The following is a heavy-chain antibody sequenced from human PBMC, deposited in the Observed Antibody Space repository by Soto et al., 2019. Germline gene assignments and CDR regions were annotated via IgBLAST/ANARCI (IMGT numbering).Heavy chain of an antibody. CDR3: ATAYFVWSREQTYYVDY. J-gene: IGHJ4*02. D-gene: IGHD3-16*01. CDR1: GFTFSNYA. V-gene: IGHV3-23*01. CDR2: ISGSGGRS. Sequence: EVQLLDSGGGLVQPGGSLRLSCAASGFTFSNYAMTWVRQGPGKGLVWVSGISGSGGRSYYADSVKGRFTISRDNSKRTLYLQMNSLRADDTAVYYCATAYFVWSREQTYYVDYWGQGTLGTVSS.